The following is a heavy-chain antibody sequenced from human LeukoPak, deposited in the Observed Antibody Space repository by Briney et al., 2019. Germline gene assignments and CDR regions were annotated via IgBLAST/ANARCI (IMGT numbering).Heavy chain of an antibody. J-gene: IGHJ4*02. CDR3: ARGGSHIVVVTAIDR. D-gene: IGHD2-21*02. V-gene: IGHV1-46*01. Sequence: ASVKVSCKASGYTFTSYYMHWVRQAPEQGLEWMGIINPSGGSTSYAQKFQGRVTMTRDMSTSTVYMELSSLRSEDTAVYYCARGGSHIVVVTAIDRWGQGTLVTVSS. CDR2: INPSGGST. CDR1: GYTFTSYY.